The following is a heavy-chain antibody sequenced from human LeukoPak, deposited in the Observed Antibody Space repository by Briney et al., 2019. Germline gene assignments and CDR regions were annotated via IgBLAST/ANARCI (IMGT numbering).Heavy chain of an antibody. CDR2: IYHSGTS. CDR3: ARVGRYSYGRPLY. V-gene: IGHV4-39*07. J-gene: IGHJ4*02. D-gene: IGHD5-18*01. CDR1: GGFVNSSSYY. Sequence: PSETLSLTCTVSGGFVNSSSYYWGWIRQPPGKGLEWIGSIYHSGTSYYSPSLKSRVTISVDTSKNQFSLKLSSVTAADTAVYYCARVGRYSYGRPLYWGQGTLVTVSS.